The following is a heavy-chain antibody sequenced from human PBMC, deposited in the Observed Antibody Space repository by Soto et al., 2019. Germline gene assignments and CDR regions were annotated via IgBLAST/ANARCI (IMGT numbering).Heavy chain of an antibody. CDR2: ISAYNGNT. J-gene: IGHJ6*02. V-gene: IGHV1-18*01. CDR1: GYTFTSYG. CDR3: ASDPNSSAFPTYYYYYGMDV. Sequence: QVQLVQSGAEVKKPGASVKVSCKASGYTFTSYGISWVRQAPGQGLEWMGWISAYNGNTNDAQKLQGRVTMTTDTSKSTAYMERMSLRSDDTAVYYCASDPNSSAFPTYYYYYGMDVWGQGTTVTVSS. D-gene: IGHD2-15*01.